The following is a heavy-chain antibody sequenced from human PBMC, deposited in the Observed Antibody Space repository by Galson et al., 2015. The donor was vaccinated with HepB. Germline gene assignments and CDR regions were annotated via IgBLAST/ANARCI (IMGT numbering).Heavy chain of an antibody. CDR1: GFTVSSNY. CDR2: IYSGGST. V-gene: IGHV3-66*02. D-gene: IGHD5-18*01. CDR3: AREDTAMAEDAFDI. Sequence: SLRLSCAASGFTVSSNYTSWVRQAPGKGLEWVSVIYSGGSTYYADSVKGRFTISRDNSKNTLYLQMNSLRAEDTAVYYCAREDTAMAEDAFDIWGQGTVVTVSS. J-gene: IGHJ3*02.